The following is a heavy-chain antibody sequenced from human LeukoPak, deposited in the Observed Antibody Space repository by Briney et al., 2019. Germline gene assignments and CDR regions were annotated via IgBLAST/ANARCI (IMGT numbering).Heavy chain of an antibody. J-gene: IGHJ4*02. D-gene: IGHD6-19*01. CDR2: TYYRSKWYN. V-gene: IGHV6-1*01. Sequence: PSQTLSLTCAISGDSVSSNSAAWNWIRQSPSRGLEWLGRTYYRSKWYNDYAVSVKSRITINPDTSKNQFSLQLNSVTPGDTAVYYCARAPTAGIEEAFDYWGQGTLVTVSS. CDR1: GDSVSSNSAA. CDR3: ARAPTAGIEEAFDY.